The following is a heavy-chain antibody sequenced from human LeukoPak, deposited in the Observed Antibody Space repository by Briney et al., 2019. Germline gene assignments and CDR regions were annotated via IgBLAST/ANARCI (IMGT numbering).Heavy chain of an antibody. CDR3: ARERRYYGEFSDAFDV. V-gene: IGHV4-38-2*02. Sequence: PSETLSLTCVVSSFSISNGFYWVWIRQPPGKGLEWIGNVFYSGVTYYNPSLMSRVTISVDTSKNQFSLNLTSVTAADTAVYYCARERRYYGEFSDAFDVWGQGTMVTVSS. CDR2: VFYSGVT. CDR1: SFSISNGFY. D-gene: IGHD3-16*02. J-gene: IGHJ3*01.